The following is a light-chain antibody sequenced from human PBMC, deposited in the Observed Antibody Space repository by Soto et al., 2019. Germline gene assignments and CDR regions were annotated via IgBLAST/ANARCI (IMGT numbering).Light chain of an antibody. CDR3: QEYGTSRT. V-gene: IGKV3-20*01. CDR2: GAS. Sequence: EIVLTQSPGTLSLSPGERATLSCRASQTITKYFLAWYQQKPGQAPRLLMYGASRRATDIPERFSGSGSGTDFTLTSSRLEPEDFAVYYCQEYGTSRTFGQGTKVDIK. J-gene: IGKJ1*01. CDR1: QTITKYF.